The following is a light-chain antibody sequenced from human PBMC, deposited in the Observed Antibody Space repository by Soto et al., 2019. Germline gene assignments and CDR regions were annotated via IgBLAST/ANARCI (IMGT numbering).Light chain of an antibody. CDR2: GAS. V-gene: IGKV3-20*01. Sequence: EIVLTQSPGTLSLSPGERATLSGRASQSVSRSYLAWYQQKPGHAPRLLIYGASNRATGIPERFSGSGSGTDLALPLRRLAPEDFARYYRQEEGGSHMYTFGHGTQVESK. CDR1: QSVSRSY. J-gene: IGKJ2*01. CDR3: QEEGGSHMYT.